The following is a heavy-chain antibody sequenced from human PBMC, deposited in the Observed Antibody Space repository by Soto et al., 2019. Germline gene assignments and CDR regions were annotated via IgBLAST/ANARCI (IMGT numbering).Heavy chain of an antibody. Sequence: QVQLQESGPGLVNPSQTLSLTCTVSGGSISSGGYYWSWIRQHPGKGLEWIGYIYYSGSTYYNPSLKSRVTISVDTSKNQFSLKLSSVTAADTAVYYCARDLYSSSWYSSRQPWYFDLWGRGTLDTVSS. V-gene: IGHV4-31*03. D-gene: IGHD6-13*01. CDR3: ARDLYSSSWYSSRQPWYFDL. J-gene: IGHJ2*01. CDR2: IYYSGST. CDR1: GGSISSGGYY.